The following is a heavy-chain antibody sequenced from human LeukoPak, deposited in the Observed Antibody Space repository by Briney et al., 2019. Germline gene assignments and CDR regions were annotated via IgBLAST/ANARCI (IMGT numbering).Heavy chain of an antibody. CDR2: INHSGST. Sequence: PSETLSLTCAVYGGSFRGYYWSWSRQPPGKGRGWIGEINHSGSTNYNTSLKSRVTISVDTSKNQFSLTLSSVTAADTAVYYCYLRITMVRGVITLDYWGQGTLVTVSS. J-gene: IGHJ4*02. CDR1: GGSFRGYY. CDR3: YLRITMVRGVITLDY. D-gene: IGHD3-10*01. V-gene: IGHV4-34*01.